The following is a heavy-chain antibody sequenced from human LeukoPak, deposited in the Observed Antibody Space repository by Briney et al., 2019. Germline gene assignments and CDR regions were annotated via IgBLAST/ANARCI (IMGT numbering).Heavy chain of an antibody. J-gene: IGHJ3*02. CDR2: INPSGGST. Sequence: WASVKVSCKASGYTFTRYYMHWMRRAPGQGLEWMGIINPSGGSTSYAQKFQGRVTMTRDTSTSTAYMELSSLRSEDTAVYYCASPSLYCGGDCYYAFDIWGQGTMVTVSS. D-gene: IGHD2-21*02. V-gene: IGHV1-46*01. CDR1: GYTFTRYY. CDR3: ASPSLYCGGDCYYAFDI.